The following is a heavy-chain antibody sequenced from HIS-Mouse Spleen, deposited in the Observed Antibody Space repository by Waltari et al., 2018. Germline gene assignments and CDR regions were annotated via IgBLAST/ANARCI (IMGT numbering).Heavy chain of an antibody. Sequence: QLQLQESGPGLVKPSETLSLTCTVYGGSISSRSYYWGWIRQPPGKGLEWIGSIYYRGSTYSNPALKSRVTISVDTSKNQVSLKLSSVTAADTAVYYCAREIPYSSSWYDWYFDLWGRGTLVTVSS. CDR2: IYYRGST. V-gene: IGHV4-39*07. CDR1: GGSISSRSYY. D-gene: IGHD6-13*01. J-gene: IGHJ2*01. CDR3: AREIPYSSSWYDWYFDL.